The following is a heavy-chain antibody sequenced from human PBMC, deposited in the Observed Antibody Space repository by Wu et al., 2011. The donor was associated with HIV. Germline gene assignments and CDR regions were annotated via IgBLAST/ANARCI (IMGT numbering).Heavy chain of an antibody. J-gene: IGHJ6*03. V-gene: IGHV1-46*01. CDR3: ARSGVSAEYYFYYMND. D-gene: IGHD2-2*01. Sequence: QVQLVQSGAEVKKPGASVKVSCKASGYTLTDYYMHWVRQAPGHGLEWVGLINPYADSAKYAQKFQGRVTMTRDTSTRTVYMELNSLRSDDTAVYYCARSGVSAEYYFYYMNDWGKGTTVTVPS. CDR2: INPYADSA. CDR1: GYTLTDYY.